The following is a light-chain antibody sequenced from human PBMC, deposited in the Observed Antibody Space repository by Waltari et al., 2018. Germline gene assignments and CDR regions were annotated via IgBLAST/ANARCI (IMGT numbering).Light chain of an antibody. CDR3: TSYTSSGVI. V-gene: IGLV2-14*01. CDR2: DVS. CDR1: SSDVGGYNY. J-gene: IGLJ2*01. Sequence: QSALTQPAPVPGSPGQSIPIPSTGTSSDVGGYNYVSWYQQHPGTAPKLMIYDVSNRPSGVSNRFSGSKSGNTASLTISGLQAEDEADYYCTSYTSSGVIFGGGTKLTVL.